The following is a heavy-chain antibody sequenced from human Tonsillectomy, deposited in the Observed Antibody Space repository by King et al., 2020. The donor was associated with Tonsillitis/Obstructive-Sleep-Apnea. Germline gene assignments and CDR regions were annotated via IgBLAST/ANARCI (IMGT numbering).Heavy chain of an antibody. CDR2: IIPIIGIA. CDR1: GGTFSSYA. CDR3: AGKAEGYCSSTSCYNYYYYMDV. D-gene: IGHD2-2*02. Sequence: QLVQSGAEVKKPGSSVKVSCKASGGTFSSYAISWVRQAPGQGLEWMGRIIPIIGIANYAQKFQGRVTITADKSTSTAYMELSSQRSEDTAVYYCAGKAEGYCSSTSCYNYYYYMDVWGKGTTVTVSS. J-gene: IGHJ6*03. V-gene: IGHV1-69*04.